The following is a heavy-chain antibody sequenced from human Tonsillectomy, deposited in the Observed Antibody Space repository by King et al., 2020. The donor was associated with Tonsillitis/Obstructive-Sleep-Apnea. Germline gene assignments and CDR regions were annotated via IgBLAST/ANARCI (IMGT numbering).Heavy chain of an antibody. V-gene: IGHV4-59*08. CDR2: IYYSGST. CDR3: ARREAAAGTVYFDY. D-gene: IGHD6-13*01. Sequence: QLQESGPGLVKPSETLSLTCTVSGGSISSYYWSWIRKPPGKGLEWIGYIYYSGSTNYNPSLKSRVTISVDTSKNKFSLKLSSVTAADPAVYYCARREAAAGTVYFDYWGQGTLVTVSS. CDR1: GGSISSYY. J-gene: IGHJ4*02.